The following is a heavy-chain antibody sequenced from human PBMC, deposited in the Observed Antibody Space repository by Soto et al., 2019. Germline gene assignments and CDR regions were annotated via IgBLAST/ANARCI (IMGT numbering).Heavy chain of an antibody. Sequence: VELVESGGGLTEPGRSLRLSCAASGFNFDEFSMHWVRQVPGKGPEWVSGISRNNHVIGYAGSVKGRFTISRNNAKNSLFLQMNGLRSEDTALYYCAKDDHCSGGGCYGGFDSWGQGVLVTVSP. J-gene: IGHJ4*02. V-gene: IGHV3-9*01. D-gene: IGHD2-15*01. CDR3: AKDDHCSGGGCYGGFDS. CDR2: ISRNNHVI. CDR1: GFNFDEFS.